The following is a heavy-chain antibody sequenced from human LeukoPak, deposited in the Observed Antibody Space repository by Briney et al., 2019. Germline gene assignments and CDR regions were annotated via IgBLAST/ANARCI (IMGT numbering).Heavy chain of an antibody. CDR3: ARDRIAVAGTYYYYGMDV. CDR2: IYHSGST. Sequence: PSETLSRTCTVSGYSISSDYYWGWIRQPPGTGLEWIGSIYHSGSTYYNPSLKSRVTISVDTSKNQFSLKLSSVTAADTAVYYCARDRIAVAGTYYYYGMDVWGQGTTVTVSS. J-gene: IGHJ6*02. D-gene: IGHD6-19*01. V-gene: IGHV4-38-2*02. CDR1: GYSISSDYY.